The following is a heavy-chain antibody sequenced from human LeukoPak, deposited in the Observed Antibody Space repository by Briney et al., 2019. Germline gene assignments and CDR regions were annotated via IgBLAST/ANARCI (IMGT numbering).Heavy chain of an antibody. V-gene: IGHV3-48*04. Sequence: GGSLRLSCAASGFSFSSFTMNWVRQTPGKGLELVAYISGGSTTLHYADSVKGRFTISRDNAKNSLFLQMNSLRVEDTAVYYCAKGGLGYCSSTSCYSMDYFDYWGQGTLVTVSS. D-gene: IGHD2-2*01. CDR2: ISGGSTTL. CDR1: GFSFSSFT. J-gene: IGHJ4*02. CDR3: AKGGLGYCSSTSCYSMDYFDY.